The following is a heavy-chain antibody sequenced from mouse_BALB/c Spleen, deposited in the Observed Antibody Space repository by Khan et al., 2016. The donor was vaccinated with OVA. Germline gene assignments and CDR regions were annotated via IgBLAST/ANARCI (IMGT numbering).Heavy chain of an antibody. CDR2: INPYTGEP. V-gene: IGHV9-3-1*01. Sequence: QVQLKQSGPELKKPGETVKISCKASGYTFTNYGMNWVKQSPGKALKWMGWINPYTGEPTYADDFKGRFAFSLETSASTAYLQINNLKNEDTATYFCARPPYCSYTLDYWGQGTSVTVSS. J-gene: IGHJ4*01. CDR3: ARPPYCSYTLDY. CDR1: GYTFTNYG. D-gene: IGHD2-10*01.